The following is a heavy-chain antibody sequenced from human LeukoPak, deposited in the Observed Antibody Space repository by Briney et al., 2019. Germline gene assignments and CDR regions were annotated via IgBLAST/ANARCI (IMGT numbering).Heavy chain of an antibody. Sequence: PGGSLRLSCAASGFTFSSYEMNWVRQAPGKGLEWVSYISSSGSTICYADSVKGRLTISRDNAKNSLYLQMNSLRAEDTAVYYCARAQTIFGVVAASYYYYMDVWGKGTTVTVSS. J-gene: IGHJ6*03. CDR2: ISSSGSTI. CDR3: ARAQTIFGVVAASYYYYMDV. V-gene: IGHV3-48*03. D-gene: IGHD3-3*01. CDR1: GFTFSSYE.